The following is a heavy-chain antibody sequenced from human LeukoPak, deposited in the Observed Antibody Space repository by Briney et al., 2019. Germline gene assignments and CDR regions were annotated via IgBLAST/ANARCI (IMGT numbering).Heavy chain of an antibody. CDR3: ARDHNLYYYDSSGYYFPDDY. V-gene: IGHV1-2*06. Sequence: ASVKVSCKASGYTFTGYYMHWMRQAPGQGLEWMGRINPNSGGTNYAQKFQGRVTMTRDTSISTAYMELSRLRSVDTAVYYCARDHNLYYYDSSGYYFPDDYWGQGTLVTVSS. J-gene: IGHJ4*02. CDR2: INPNSGGT. D-gene: IGHD3-22*01. CDR1: GYTFTGYY.